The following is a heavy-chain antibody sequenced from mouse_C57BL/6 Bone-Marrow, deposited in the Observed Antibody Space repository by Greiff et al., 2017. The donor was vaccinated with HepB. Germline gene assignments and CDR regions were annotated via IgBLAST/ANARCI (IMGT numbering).Heavy chain of an antibody. V-gene: IGHV1-61*01. D-gene: IGHD1-1*01. CDR1: GYTFTSYW. CDR2: IYPSDSET. CDR3: ARKNYYCRSVWFAY. J-gene: IGHJ3*01. Sequence: VQLQQPGAELVRPGSSVKLSCKASGYTFTSYWMDWVKQRPGQGLEWIGNIYPSDSETHYNQKFKDKATLTVDKSSSTAYMQLSSLKSEDSAVYYCARKNYYCRSVWFAYWGQGTLVTVSA.